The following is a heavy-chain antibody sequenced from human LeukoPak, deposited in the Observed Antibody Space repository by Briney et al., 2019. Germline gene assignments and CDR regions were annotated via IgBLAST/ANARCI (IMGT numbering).Heavy chain of an antibody. CDR2: IRTTAEGAKYA. CDR3: ARDRRYCSSTSCYYDAFDI. J-gene: IGHJ3*02. D-gene: IGHD2-2*01. V-gene: IGHV3-21*05. CDR1: GFSFTDYP. Sequence: GGSLRLSCATSGFSFTDYPMNWVRQAPGKGLEWISNIRTTAEGAKYAYYADSVKGRFTISRDNAKKSLYLQMNSLRAEDTAVYYCARDRRYCSSTSCYYDAFDIWGQGTMVTVSS.